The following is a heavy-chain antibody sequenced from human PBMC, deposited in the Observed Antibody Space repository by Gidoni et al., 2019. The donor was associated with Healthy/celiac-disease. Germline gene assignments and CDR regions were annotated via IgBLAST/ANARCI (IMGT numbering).Heavy chain of an antibody. CDR3: AADIVVVVAATESNYFDY. J-gene: IGHJ4*02. V-gene: IGHV4-61*02. CDR2: FYTSGST. Sequence: QVQLQESGPGLVKPSQTLSLPCTASGGSISSGRSYWSWIRQPAGKGLEWIERFYTSGSTNYNPSLKSRVTISVDTSKNQFSLKLSSVTAADTAVYYCAADIVVVVAATESNYFDYWGQGTLVTVSS. D-gene: IGHD2-15*01. CDR1: GGSISSGRSY.